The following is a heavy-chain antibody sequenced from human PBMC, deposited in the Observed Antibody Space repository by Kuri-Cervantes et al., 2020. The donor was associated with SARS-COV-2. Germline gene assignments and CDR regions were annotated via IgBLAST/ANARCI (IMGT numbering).Heavy chain of an antibody. V-gene: IGHV1-46*01. CDR2: INPNGGSS. CDR3: ARLSTKTEIGDFDY. CDR1: GYTFTGYY. Sequence: ASVKVSCKASGYTFTGYYMHWVRQAPGQGLEWMGIINPNGGSSDYAQRFQGRVTMTRDTSTSTVYMELSSLRSEGTAVYYCARLSTKTEIGDFDYWGQGTLVTVSS. D-gene: IGHD5/OR15-5a*01. J-gene: IGHJ4*02.